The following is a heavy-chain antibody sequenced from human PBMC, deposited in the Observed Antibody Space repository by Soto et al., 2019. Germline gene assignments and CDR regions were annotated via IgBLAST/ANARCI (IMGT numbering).Heavy chain of an antibody. CDR2: IIPIFGTA. CDR3: RIAARGYYYYGMDV. CDR1: GGTFSSYA. Sequence: SVKVSCKASGGTFSSYAISWVRQAPGQGLEWMGGIIPIFGTANYAQKFQGRVTVTADESTSTAYMELSSLRSEDTAVYYCRIAARGYYYYGMDVWGQGTTVTVS. V-gene: IGHV1-69*13. J-gene: IGHJ6*02. D-gene: IGHD6-6*01.